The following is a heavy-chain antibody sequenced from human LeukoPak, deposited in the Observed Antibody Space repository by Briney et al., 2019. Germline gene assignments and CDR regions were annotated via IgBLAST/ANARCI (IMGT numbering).Heavy chain of an antibody. CDR3: ARVQGIAAAGTDDYGMDV. CDR1: GGSISSYY. Sequence: SETLSLTCTVSGGSISSYYWSWIRQPAGKGLEWIGRIYTSGSTNYNPSLKSRVTMSVATSKNQFSLKLSSVTAADTAVYYCARVQGIAAAGTDDYGMDVWGQGTTVTVSS. J-gene: IGHJ6*02. D-gene: IGHD6-13*01. V-gene: IGHV4-4*07. CDR2: IYTSGST.